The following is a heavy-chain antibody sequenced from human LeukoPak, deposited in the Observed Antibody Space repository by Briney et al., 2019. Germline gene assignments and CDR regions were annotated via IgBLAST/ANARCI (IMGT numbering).Heavy chain of an antibody. Sequence: SETLSLTCTVSGGSISSYYWSWIRQPPGKGLEWIGYIYYSGSTNYNPSLKSRVTISVDTSKNQFSLKLSSVTAADTAVYYCARHGGGGSSWVDYWGQGTLVTASS. CDR1: GGSISSYY. V-gene: IGHV4-59*08. CDR2: IYYSGST. D-gene: IGHD6-13*01. CDR3: ARHGGGGSSWVDY. J-gene: IGHJ4*02.